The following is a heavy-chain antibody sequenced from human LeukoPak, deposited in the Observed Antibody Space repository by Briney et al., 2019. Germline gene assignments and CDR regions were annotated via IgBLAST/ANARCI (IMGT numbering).Heavy chain of an antibody. V-gene: IGHV3-48*03. J-gene: IGHJ4*02. Sequence: GGSLRLSCAASGFTFSSYEMHWVRQAPGKGLEWVSYISSSGSTIYYADSVKGRFTISRDNANNSLYLEMNSLRAEDTAVYYCARHVSGRWELFFDSWGQGALVTVSS. CDR2: ISSSGSTI. CDR3: ARHVSGRWELFFDS. D-gene: IGHD4-23*01. CDR1: GFTFSSYE.